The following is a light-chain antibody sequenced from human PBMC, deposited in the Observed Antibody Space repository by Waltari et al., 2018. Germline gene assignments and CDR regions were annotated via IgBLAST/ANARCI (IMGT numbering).Light chain of an antibody. V-gene: IGLV2-14*01. Sequence: SALTQPDSVSGSPRQSITISCTGVSSDVGGYEYVSWYQQHPGKAPKVIIYDVSNRPSGVSNRFSGSKSGSSASLTISGLQAEDEADYYCSSYTSSTTGIFGGGTKLTVL. CDR1: SSDVGGYEY. CDR3: SSYTSSTTGI. CDR2: DVS. J-gene: IGLJ2*01.